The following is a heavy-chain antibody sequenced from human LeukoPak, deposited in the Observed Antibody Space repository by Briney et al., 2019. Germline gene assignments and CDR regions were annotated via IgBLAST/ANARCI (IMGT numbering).Heavy chain of an antibody. CDR3: ARSARGVIFDV. V-gene: IGHV3-30*03. D-gene: IGHD3-10*01. Sequence: GSLRLSCAASGFTFNNYGIHWVRQAPGKGLEWVAVVSYDGTETKYADSVKGRLNLSRDNSKNTVYLQMNSLTFEDTAVYYCARSARGVIFDVWGKGTTVTVSS. CDR1: GFTFNNYG. J-gene: IGHJ6*04. CDR2: VSYDGTET.